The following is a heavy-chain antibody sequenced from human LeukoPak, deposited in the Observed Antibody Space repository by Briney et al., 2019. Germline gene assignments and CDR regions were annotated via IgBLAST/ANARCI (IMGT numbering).Heavy chain of an antibody. V-gene: IGHV3-7*01. CDR2: IREDGSEK. D-gene: IGHD7-27*01. J-gene: IGHJ4*02. CDR3: ARDPLGRAADY. CDR1: GFTFSRHW. Sequence: GGSLRLSCAASGFTFSRHWMSWVRQAPGKGLEWVANIREDGSEKNYVDSVKGRFTISRDNAKNSLYLQMNSLRAEDTAMYYCARDPLGRAADYWGQGSLVTVSS.